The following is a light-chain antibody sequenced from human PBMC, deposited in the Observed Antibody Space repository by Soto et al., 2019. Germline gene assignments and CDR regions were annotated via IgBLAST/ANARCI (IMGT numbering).Light chain of an antibody. V-gene: IGLV2-23*02. J-gene: IGLJ3*02. CDR2: DVN. CDR1: SNDIGSYNR. CDR3: CSYAGSRV. Sequence: QSALTQPASVSGSPGQSITISCTGTSNDIGSYNRVSWYQHHPGQAPKLMIYDVNKRPSGVSNRFSGSKSGNTASLTISGLRGEDEADYYCCSYAGSRVFGGGTKLTVL.